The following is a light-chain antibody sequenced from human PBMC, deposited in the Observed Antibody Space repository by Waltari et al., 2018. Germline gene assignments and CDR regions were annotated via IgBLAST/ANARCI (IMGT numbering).Light chain of an antibody. Sequence: EIVMTQSPATLSVSPGERATLSCRASQSVSSNLAWYQQKPGQAPRLLIYGASTRATGIPARFNGSGSGTEFTHTISSLQSEDFAVYYCQQYNNWPLTFGGGTKVEIK. CDR3: QQYNNWPLT. CDR2: GAS. CDR1: QSVSSN. J-gene: IGKJ4*01. V-gene: IGKV3-15*01.